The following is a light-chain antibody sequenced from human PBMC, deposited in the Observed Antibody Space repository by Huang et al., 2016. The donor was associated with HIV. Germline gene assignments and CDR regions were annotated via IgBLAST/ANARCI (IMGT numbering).Light chain of an antibody. CDR2: GAS. J-gene: IGKJ2*01. CDR1: QDIRNY. V-gene: IGKV1-33*01. CDR3: QQYDNLYT. Sequence: DIQMTQSPSSLSASVGDRVTITCQASQDIRNYLNWYQQKPGKAPTLLIYGASNLETGVPSRFNGSVSGTDFTFTISSLQSEDIATYYCQQYDNLYTFGQGTKLEIK.